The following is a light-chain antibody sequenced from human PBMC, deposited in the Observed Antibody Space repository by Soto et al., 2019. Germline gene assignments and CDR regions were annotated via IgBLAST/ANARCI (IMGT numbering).Light chain of an antibody. CDR2: GAS. J-gene: IGKJ1*01. V-gene: IGKV3-15*01. Sequence: EIVFTQSPATLSFSAGDGATHSGRASLTGSSSYVAWYQQKPGQAPRLLIYGASTRATGIPARFSGSGSGTEFTLTISSLQSEDFAVYYCQQYNNWPRTFGQGTKVDI. CDR3: QQYNNWPRT. CDR1: LTGSSS.